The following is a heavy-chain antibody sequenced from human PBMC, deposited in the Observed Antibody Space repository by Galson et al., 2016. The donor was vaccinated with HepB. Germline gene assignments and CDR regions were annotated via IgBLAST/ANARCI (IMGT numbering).Heavy chain of an antibody. D-gene: IGHD3-16*01. CDR2: IWFDGSNQ. J-gene: IGHJ5*02. CDR1: GFTFSSYA. CDR3: AGGTYHNWFDA. Sequence: SLRLSCAASGFTFSSYAMHWIRQAPGKGLQWVATIWFDGSNQYYADSVKGRFTISRDDAKNSLYLQMNSLRADDTAVYYCAGGTYHNWFDAWGQGTLVTVSS. V-gene: IGHV3-33*03.